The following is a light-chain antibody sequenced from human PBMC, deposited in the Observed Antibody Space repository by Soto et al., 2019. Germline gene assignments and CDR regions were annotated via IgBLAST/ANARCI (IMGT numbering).Light chain of an antibody. CDR1: QSVSSSY. Sequence: EIVLTQSPGTLSLSPGERATLSCRASQSVSSSYLAWYQQKPGQAPRPLIYGASSRAIGIPARFSGSGSGTDFTLTISRLEPEDFAVYYCQQYGSSPWTFGQGTKVEI. CDR2: GAS. CDR3: QQYGSSPWT. J-gene: IGKJ1*01. V-gene: IGKV3-20*01.